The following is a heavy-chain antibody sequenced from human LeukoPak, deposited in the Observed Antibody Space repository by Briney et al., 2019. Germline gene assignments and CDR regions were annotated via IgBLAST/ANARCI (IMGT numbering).Heavy chain of an antibody. CDR3: AKDQKFRKDIDY. J-gene: IGHJ4*02. CDR1: GFTFNDYG. V-gene: IGHV3-30*18. Sequence: QSGGSLRLSCAASGFTFNDYGMHWVRQAPGKGLDWVAVISYDGSNKYYADSVKSRFTISRDNSNTLYLQMNSLRVEDTAVYYCAKDQKFRKDIDYWGQGTLVTVSS. CDR2: ISYDGSNK.